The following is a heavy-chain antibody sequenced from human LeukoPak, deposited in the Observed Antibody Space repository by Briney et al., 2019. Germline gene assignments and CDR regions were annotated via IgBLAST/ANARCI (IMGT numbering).Heavy chain of an antibody. Sequence: TGGSLRLSCAASGFTFSSYGMHWVRQAPGKGLEWVAVIRNDGSNKYYADSVKGRFTISRDNSKNTLYLQMNSLRAEDTVVYYCAKDGSYYYYYMDVWGKGTTVTVSS. CDR2: IRNDGSNK. CDR1: GFTFSSYG. D-gene: IGHD1-26*01. CDR3: AKDGSYYYYYMDV. J-gene: IGHJ6*03. V-gene: IGHV3-33*06.